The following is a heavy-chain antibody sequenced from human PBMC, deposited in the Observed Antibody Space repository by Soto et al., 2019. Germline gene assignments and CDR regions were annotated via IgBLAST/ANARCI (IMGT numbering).Heavy chain of an antibody. J-gene: IGHJ4*02. Sequence: HEHLVQSGAEVKRPGASLKVSCKASGYSFTGYYIHWVRQAPGQGLEWMGWINPDSGATNYAQNFQGRVTLTSDTSISIASMDLTSLTSDDTAGYYCARGDYGTGGYPFPYFDYWGQGTLVIVSS. D-gene: IGHD2-8*02. CDR3: ARGDYGTGGYPFPYFDY. CDR2: INPDSGAT. CDR1: GYSFTGYY. V-gene: IGHV1-2*02.